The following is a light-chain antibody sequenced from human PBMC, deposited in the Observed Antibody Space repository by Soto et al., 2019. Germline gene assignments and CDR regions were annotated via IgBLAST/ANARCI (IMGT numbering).Light chain of an antibody. CDR2: GAS. CDR3: QQYNNWRPQT. Sequence: EIVMTQSPATLSVSPGERATLSCRASQSVSSNLAWYQQKPGQAPRLLTYGASTSATGIPARFSGSGSGTEFTLTISSLQSEDFAVYYCQQYNNWRPQTFGQGTKVEIK. J-gene: IGKJ1*01. V-gene: IGKV3-15*01. CDR1: QSVSSN.